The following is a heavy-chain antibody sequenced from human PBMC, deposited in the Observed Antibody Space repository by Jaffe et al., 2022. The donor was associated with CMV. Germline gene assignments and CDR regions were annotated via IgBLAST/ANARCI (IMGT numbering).Heavy chain of an antibody. V-gene: IGHV1-69*09. CDR2: IIPILGIA. CDR1: GGTFSSYA. J-gene: IGHJ6*03. D-gene: IGHD3-16*01. CDR3: ARVGGPKLQPDYYYYMDV. Sequence: QVQLVQSGAEVKKPGSSVKVSCKASGGTFSSYAISWVRQAPGQGLEWMGRIIPILGIANYAQKFQGRVTITADKSTSTAYMELSSLRSEDTAVYYCARVGGPKLQPDYYYYMDVWGKGTTVTVSS.